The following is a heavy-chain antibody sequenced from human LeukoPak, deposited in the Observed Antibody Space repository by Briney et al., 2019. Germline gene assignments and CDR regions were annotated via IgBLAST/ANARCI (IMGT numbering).Heavy chain of an antibody. CDR2: ITGSGGST. CDR3: VAAAGVLVTLDY. Sequence: PGGSRRLSCAASGFTFSSYAMSWVRKAPGKGLEWVSAITGSGGSTYYADSVKGRFTISRDNSKNTLYLQMNSLRAEDTAVYYCVAAAGVLVTLDYWGQGTLVTVSS. D-gene: IGHD6-13*01. CDR1: GFTFSSYA. V-gene: IGHV3-23*01. J-gene: IGHJ4*02.